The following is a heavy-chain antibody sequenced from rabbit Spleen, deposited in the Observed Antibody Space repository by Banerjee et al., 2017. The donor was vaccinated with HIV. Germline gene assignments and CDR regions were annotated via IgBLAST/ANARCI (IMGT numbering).Heavy chain of an antibody. CDR1: GFSFSSSDY. V-gene: IGHV1S40*01. CDR3: ARDLYSSGWGALSYGLDL. Sequence: QSLEESGGDLVKPGASLTLTCTASGFSFSSSDYMCWVRQAPGKGPEWIAYIYPGFGIRNYANSVKGRFTISSDNAQNTVFLQMTSLTASDTATYFCARDLYSSGWGALSYGLDLWGQGTLVTVS. D-gene: IGHD4-1*01. CDR2: IYPGFGIR. J-gene: IGHJ6*01.